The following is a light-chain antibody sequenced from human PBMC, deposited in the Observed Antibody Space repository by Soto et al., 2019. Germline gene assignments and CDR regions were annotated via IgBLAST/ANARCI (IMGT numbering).Light chain of an antibody. CDR1: QRISSW. CDR2: DAS. Sequence: DIQMTQSPSTLSASVGDRVTITCRASQRISSWLAWYQQKPGKAPKVLIYDASNLESGVPSRFSGSGSGTEFPLTISSLQPDDFATYSCQQYNSYSTFGQGTKVELK. V-gene: IGKV1-5*01. J-gene: IGKJ1*01. CDR3: QQYNSYST.